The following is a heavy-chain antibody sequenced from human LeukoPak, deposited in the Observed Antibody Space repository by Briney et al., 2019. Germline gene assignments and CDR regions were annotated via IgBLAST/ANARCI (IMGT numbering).Heavy chain of an antibody. CDR2: IYYSEST. V-gene: IGHV4-61*01. CDR3: ARAGGSGWHAFDI. D-gene: IGHD6-19*01. CDR1: GGSVSSGSYY. Sequence: SETLSLTCTVSGGSVSSGSYYWSWIRQPPGKGLEWIGYIYYSESTNYNPSLKSRVTISVDTSKNQFSLKLSSVTAADTAVYYCARAGGSGWHAFDIWGQGTMVTVSS. J-gene: IGHJ3*02.